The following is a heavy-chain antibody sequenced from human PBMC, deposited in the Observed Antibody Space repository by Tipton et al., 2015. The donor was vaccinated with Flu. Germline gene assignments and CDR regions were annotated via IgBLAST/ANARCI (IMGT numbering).Heavy chain of an antibody. CDR1: GGSISTSY. CDR2: ISTSGST. V-gene: IGHV4-4*07. CDR3: ARDLRGYSGYTGGDAFDM. D-gene: IGHD5-12*01. Sequence: GLVKPSETLSLTCTVSGGSISTSYWGWIRQPAGKGQEWIGRISTSGSTNYNASLESRVTLSRDTSKNHISLRLTSATAADTALYYCARDLRGYSGYTGGDAFDMWGRGIMVFVSS. J-gene: IGHJ3*02.